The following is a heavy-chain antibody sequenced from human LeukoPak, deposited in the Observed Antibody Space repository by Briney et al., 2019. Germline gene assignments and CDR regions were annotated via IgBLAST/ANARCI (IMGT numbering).Heavy chain of an antibody. CDR2: IYITGTT. Sequence: GGSLRLSCAASGLTVSSNYMTWVRQAPGKGLEWVSVIYITGTTYYADSVKGRFTISRDNSKNTLYLQMNSLRTEDTAVYYCARDAYEQSLSYWGQGTLVTVSS. V-gene: IGHV3-66*01. CDR1: GLTVSSNY. CDR3: ARDAYEQSLSY. J-gene: IGHJ4*02. D-gene: IGHD6-19*01.